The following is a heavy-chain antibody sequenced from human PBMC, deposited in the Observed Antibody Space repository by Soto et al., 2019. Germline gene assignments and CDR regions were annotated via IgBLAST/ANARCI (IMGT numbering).Heavy chain of an antibody. Sequence: QVQLVQSGAEVKKPGASVKVSCKSSGYTFTSYAMHWVRQAPGQRLEWMGWITAGNGNTKYSQKFQVRVTITRDTSASTAYMELSSLRSEDTAVYYCASGYDFWSGGAYMDVWGKGNTVTVSS. V-gene: IGHV1-3*01. D-gene: IGHD3-3*01. CDR3: ASGYDFWSGGAYMDV. CDR2: ITAGNGNT. CDR1: GYTFTSYA. J-gene: IGHJ6*03.